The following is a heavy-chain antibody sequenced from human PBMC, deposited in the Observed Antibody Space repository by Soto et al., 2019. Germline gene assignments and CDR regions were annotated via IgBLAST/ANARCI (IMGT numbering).Heavy chain of an antibody. D-gene: IGHD1-26*01. CDR2: TGXEXGXX. CDR1: GYTFTGHY. V-gene: IGHV1-2*02. J-gene: IGHJ4*02. CDR3: GRGRSGQIVVFY. Sequence: ASVKVSCKASGYTFTGHYIHWVRQAPEQGPXWMGXTGXEXGXXXYXXXFQGRVTMARDMSITTVYMELNNLSPDDTAVYYCGRGRSGQIVVFYWGQGTPVTVSS.